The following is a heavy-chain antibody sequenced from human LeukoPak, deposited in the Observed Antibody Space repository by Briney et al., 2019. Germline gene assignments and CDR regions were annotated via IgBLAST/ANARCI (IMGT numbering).Heavy chain of an antibody. J-gene: IGHJ4*02. CDR3: ARLHDGYRYGADY. Sequence: SETLSLACTVSGGSISSYYWSWIRQPPGKGLEWIGYIYYSGSTNYNPSLKSRVTISVDTSKNQFALKLSPVTAADTAVYYCARLHDGYRYGADYWGQGTLVTAS. D-gene: IGHD5-18*01. CDR2: IYYSGST. CDR1: GGSISSYY. V-gene: IGHV4-59*08.